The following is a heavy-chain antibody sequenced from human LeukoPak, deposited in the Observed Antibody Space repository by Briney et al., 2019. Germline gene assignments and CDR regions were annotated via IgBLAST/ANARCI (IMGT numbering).Heavy chain of an antibody. CDR1: GFTFSSYS. CDR2: ISSSSSYI. J-gene: IGHJ4*02. D-gene: IGHD6-13*01. V-gene: IGHV3-21*01. CDR3: AAHTGYSSSFFNY. Sequence: GGSLRLSCAASGFTFSSYSMNWVRQAPGKGLEWVSSISSSSSYIYYADSVKGRFTISRDNAKNSLYLQMNSLGAEDTAVYYCAAHTGYSSSFFNYWGQGTLVTVSS.